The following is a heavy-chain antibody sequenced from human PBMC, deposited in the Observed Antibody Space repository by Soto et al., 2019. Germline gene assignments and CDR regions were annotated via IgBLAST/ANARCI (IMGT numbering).Heavy chain of an antibody. CDR3: ARANCVRCPFDL. V-gene: IGHV4-61*08. Sequence: QVQLQESGPRLAKPSESLSLTCSVSGASLTRGVYYWSWGRQPPGRQLEWIGSIYYRGTTNYNPSLTGRVTISEDTSTNHVSVTVKSVTAADTAVYFCARANCVRCPFDLWGQGILVTGSS. CDR2: IYYRGTT. J-gene: IGHJ4*02. D-gene: IGHD1-1*01. CDR1: GASLTRGVYY.